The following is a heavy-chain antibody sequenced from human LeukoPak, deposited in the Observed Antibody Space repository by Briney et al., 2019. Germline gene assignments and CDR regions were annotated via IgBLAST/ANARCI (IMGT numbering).Heavy chain of an antibody. CDR2: ISWNSGSI. D-gene: IGHD2-2*02. CDR3: AKDGGCSSTSCYSRLGSYFDY. V-gene: IGHV3-9*01. Sequence: GGSLRLSCAASGFTFDDYAMHWVRQAPGKGLEWVSGISWNSGSIGYADSVKGRFTISRDNAKNSLYLQMNSLRAEDTAVYYCAKDGGCSSTSCYSRLGSYFDYWGQGTLVTVSS. J-gene: IGHJ4*02. CDR1: GFTFDDYA.